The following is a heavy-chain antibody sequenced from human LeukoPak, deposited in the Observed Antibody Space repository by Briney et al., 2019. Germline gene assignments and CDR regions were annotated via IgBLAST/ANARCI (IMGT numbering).Heavy chain of an antibody. CDR3: ARVWSSGYTKDY. V-gene: IGHV3-48*04. D-gene: IGHD3-22*01. J-gene: IGHJ4*02. CDR2: ISSSSTI. Sequence: GGSLRLSCAASGFTFSSYSIDWVRQAPGKGLEWLSYISSSSTIYYADSVKGRFTISRDNAKNSVYLQMSSLRAEDTAVYYCARVWSSGYTKDYWGQGTLVTVSS. CDR1: GFTFSSYS.